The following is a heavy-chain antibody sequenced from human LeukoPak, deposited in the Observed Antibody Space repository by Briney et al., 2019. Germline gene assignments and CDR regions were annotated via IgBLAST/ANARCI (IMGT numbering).Heavy chain of an antibody. CDR3: AKDSGKSCSSTSCHYYYYGMDV. D-gene: IGHD2-2*01. Sequence: GGPLRLSCAASGSTFSSDAMSWVRQAAGKGLEWVSAISGSGGSTYYADSVKGRFTISRDNSKNTLYLQMNSLRAEDTAVYYCAKDSGKSCSSTSCHYYYYGMDVWGQGTTVTVSS. V-gene: IGHV3-23*01. CDR2: ISGSGGST. CDR1: GSTFSSDA. J-gene: IGHJ6*02.